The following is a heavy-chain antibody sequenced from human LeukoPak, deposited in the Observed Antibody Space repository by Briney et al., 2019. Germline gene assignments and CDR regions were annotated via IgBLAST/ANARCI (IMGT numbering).Heavy chain of an antibody. CDR3: AKNDISGYYADF. J-gene: IGHJ4*02. D-gene: IGHD3-22*01. V-gene: IGHV3-30*02. CDR1: GFYFYTYG. Sequence: GGPLRLSCAASGFYFYTYGMHWVRQAPGEGLECYADSVKGRFTISRDNSKNTVYLQMNSLRPEDTAVYYCAKNDISGYYADFWGQGTLVIVSS.